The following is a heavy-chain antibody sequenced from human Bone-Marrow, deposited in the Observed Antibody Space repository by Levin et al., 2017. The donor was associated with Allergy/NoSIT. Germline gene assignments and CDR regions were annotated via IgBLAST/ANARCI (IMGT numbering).Heavy chain of an antibody. V-gene: IGHV3-7*01. D-gene: IGHD2/OR15-2a*01. CDR1: GFSLSTYW. Sequence: GGSLRLSCAVSGFSLSTYWMSWVRQAPGKGLEWGASIKQDGGERTYGDSVKGRFTISRDTAKNSVYLQMNSLRAEDTAVYFCARERNRFFDNWGQGILVTVSS. J-gene: IGHJ4*02. CDR3: ARERNRFFDN. CDR2: IKQDGGER.